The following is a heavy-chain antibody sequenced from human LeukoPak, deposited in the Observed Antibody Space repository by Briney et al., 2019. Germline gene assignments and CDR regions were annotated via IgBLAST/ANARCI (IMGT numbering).Heavy chain of an antibody. Sequence: SETLSLTCTVSGGPISGYYWSWIRQPPGRGLEWVGWIFYSGNTRYNPSLKSRVTISLDTPKNQFSLKLTSVTAADTAVYFCARHFGSGTYPLDSWGQGTLVTVSS. CDR1: GGPISGYY. CDR2: IFYSGNT. CDR3: ARHFGSGTYPLDS. D-gene: IGHD3-10*01. V-gene: IGHV4-59*01. J-gene: IGHJ4*02.